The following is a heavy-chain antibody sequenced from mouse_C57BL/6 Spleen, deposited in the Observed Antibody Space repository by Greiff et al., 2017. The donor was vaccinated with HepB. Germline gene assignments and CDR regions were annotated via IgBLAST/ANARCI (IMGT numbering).Heavy chain of an antibody. CDR3: ARGNWEYFDY. D-gene: IGHD4-1*01. J-gene: IGHJ2*01. CDR1: GYSITSGYY. CDR2: ISYDGSN. V-gene: IGHV3-6*01. Sequence: EVKLEESGPGLVKPSQSLSLTCSVTGYSITSGYYWNWIRQFPGNKLEWMGYISYDGSNNYNPSLKNRISITRDTSKNQFFLKLNSVTTEDTATYYCARGNWEYFDYWGQGTTLTVSS.